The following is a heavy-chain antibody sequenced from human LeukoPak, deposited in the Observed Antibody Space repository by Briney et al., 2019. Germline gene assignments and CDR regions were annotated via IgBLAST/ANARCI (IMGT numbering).Heavy chain of an antibody. Sequence: ASVEVSCKASGYTFTSYYMHWVRQAPGQGLEWMGIINPSGGSTGYAQKFQGRVTITRNTSISTAYMELSSLRSEDTAVYYCARGLPRITIFGVVTSYYYYYMDIWGKGTTVTVSS. V-gene: IGHV1-46*01. D-gene: IGHD3-3*01. CDR2: INPSGGST. CDR3: ARGLPRITIFGVVTSYYYYYMDI. J-gene: IGHJ6*03. CDR1: GYTFTSYY.